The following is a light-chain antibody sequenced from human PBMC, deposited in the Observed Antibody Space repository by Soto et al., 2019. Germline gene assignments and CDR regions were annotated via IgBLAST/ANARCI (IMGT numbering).Light chain of an antibody. Sequence: DIQMTQSPSSVSASVGDRVTITCRASQGISTWLAWYQQKPGKAPQLLMYAASSLQRGVPPRFSGSGSGTDFTLTISSVQSEDFATYHCQQSYTTPWTFGQGTKVDLK. CDR3: QQSYTTPWT. CDR2: AAS. CDR1: QGISTW. V-gene: IGKV1-12*01. J-gene: IGKJ1*01.